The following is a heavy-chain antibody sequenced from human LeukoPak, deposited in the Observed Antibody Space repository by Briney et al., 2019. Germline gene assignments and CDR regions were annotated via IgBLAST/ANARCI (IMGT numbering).Heavy chain of an antibody. V-gene: IGHV3-21*01. Sequence: GGSLRLSCAASGFTFSTYPMNWVRQAPGKGLEWVSFISSSSSYIYNADSVKGRFTISRDNAKNSLYLQLNSLRAEDTAIYYCARAGTAARLGMGFDSWGLGTLVTVSS. D-gene: IGHD6-6*01. CDR3: ARAGTAARLGMGFDS. CDR2: ISSSSSYI. CDR1: GFTFSTYP. J-gene: IGHJ4*02.